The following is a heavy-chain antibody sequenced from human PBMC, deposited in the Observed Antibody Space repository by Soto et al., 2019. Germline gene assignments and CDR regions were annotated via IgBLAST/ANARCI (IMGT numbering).Heavy chain of an antibody. CDR3: ARLGLTTYYYYYYGMDV. CDR2: IYPGDTDT. V-gene: IGHV5-51*01. Sequence: GAALKISWNGSGYSFTSYWSGWVRQMRGKGLGWMGIIYPGDTDTRYSPSLQGHVTISADKSISTSYLQWSSLKASDTAMYYCARLGLTTYYYYYYGMDVWGQGTTVTVSS. J-gene: IGHJ6*02. CDR1: GYSFTSYW. D-gene: IGHD4-4*01.